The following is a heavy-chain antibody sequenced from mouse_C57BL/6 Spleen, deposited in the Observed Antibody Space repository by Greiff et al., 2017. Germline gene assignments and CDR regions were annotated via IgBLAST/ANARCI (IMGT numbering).Heavy chain of an antibody. Sequence: QVQLQQSGTELVKPGASVKLSCKASGYTFTSYWMHWVKQRPGQGLEWIGNINPSNGGTNYNEKFKSKATLTVDKSSSTAYMQLSSLTSEDSAVYYCAREGNGYDGYYFDYWGQGTTLTVSS. CDR2: INPSNGGT. J-gene: IGHJ2*01. CDR1: GYTFTSYW. CDR3: AREGNGYDGYYFDY. V-gene: IGHV1-53*01. D-gene: IGHD2-2*01.